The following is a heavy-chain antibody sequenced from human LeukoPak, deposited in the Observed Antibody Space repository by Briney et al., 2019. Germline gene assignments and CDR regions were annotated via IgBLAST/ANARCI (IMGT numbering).Heavy chain of an antibody. CDR3: ARDRYDSSGYYCISDY. J-gene: IGHJ4*02. D-gene: IGHD3-22*01. Sequence: PGGSLRLSCAASGFTYSRYNMSWVRQAPGKGLEGVSSITSGGGYIYYADSLKGRFTISRDNAKNSMYLQLNSLRVEDTAVYYCARDRYDSSGYYCISDYWGQGTLVTVSS. V-gene: IGHV3-21*01. CDR1: GFTYSRYN. CDR2: ITSGGGYI.